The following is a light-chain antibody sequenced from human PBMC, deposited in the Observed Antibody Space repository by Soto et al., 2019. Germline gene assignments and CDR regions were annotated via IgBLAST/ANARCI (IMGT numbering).Light chain of an antibody. CDR1: QSVSSSY. CDR2: AAS. V-gene: IGKV3-20*01. CDR3: QQYGSSPRT. Sequence: EIVWPQFPTALSLSPGERATLSCRASQSVSSSYLAWYQQKPGQAPRLLIYAASTRATGLPARFSGSGSGTDFTLTISRLEPEDFAVYCCQQYGSSPRTFGQGTKVDIK. J-gene: IGKJ1*01.